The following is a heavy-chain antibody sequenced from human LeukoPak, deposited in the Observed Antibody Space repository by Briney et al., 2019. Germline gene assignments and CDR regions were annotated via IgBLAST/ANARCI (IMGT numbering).Heavy chain of an antibody. CDR1: GDSISSYY. Sequence: SETLSLTCIVSGDSISSYYWSWIRQPAGKGLEWIGRTHSSGSTNYNPSLKSRVTMSVDTSKNQFSLNLRSVTAADTAVYYCARTGRASSGSNVDYWGQGTLVTVSS. J-gene: IGHJ4*02. CDR3: ARTGRASSGSNVDY. CDR2: THSSGST. D-gene: IGHD1-26*01. V-gene: IGHV4-4*07.